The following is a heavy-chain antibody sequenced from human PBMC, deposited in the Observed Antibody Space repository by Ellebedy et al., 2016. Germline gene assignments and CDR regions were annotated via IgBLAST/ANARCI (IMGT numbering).Heavy chain of an antibody. CDR3: ATVVSGGSFRNGMDV. V-gene: IGHV1-69*13. CDR2: IIPIFGTA. Sequence: SVKVSXXASGGTFSSYAISWVRQAPGQGLEWMGGIIPIFGTANYAQKFQGRVTITADESTSTAYMELSSLRSEDTAVYYCATVVSGGSFRNGMDVWGQGTTVTVSS. CDR1: GGTFSSYA. J-gene: IGHJ6*02. D-gene: IGHD2-15*01.